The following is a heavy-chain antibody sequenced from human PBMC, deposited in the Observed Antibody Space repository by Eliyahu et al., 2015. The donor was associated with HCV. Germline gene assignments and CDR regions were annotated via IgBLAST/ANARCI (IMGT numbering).Heavy chain of an antibody. V-gene: IGHV3-23*01. D-gene: IGHD4-23*01. CDR2: ISGSGGST. CDR1: GFTFSSYA. CDR3: AKEPPTPTTVVTSHFDY. J-gene: IGHJ4*02. Sequence: EVQLLESGGGLVQPGGSLRLSCAASGFTFSSYAMSWVRQAPGKGLEGVSAISGSGGSTYYADSVKGRFTISRDNSKNTLYLQMNSLRAEDTAVYYCAKEPPTPTTVVTSHFDYWGQGTLVTVSS.